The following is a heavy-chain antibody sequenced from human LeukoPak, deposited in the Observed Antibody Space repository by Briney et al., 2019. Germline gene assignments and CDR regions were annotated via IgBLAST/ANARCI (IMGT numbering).Heavy chain of an antibody. CDR1: EFSVGSNY. V-gene: IGHV3-53*01. J-gene: IGHJ3*02. D-gene: IGHD3-3*01. CDR2: IYSGGST. Sequence: GGSLRLSCAASEFSVGSNYMTWVRQAPGKGLEWVSLIYSGGSTYYADPVKGRFTISRDNSKNTLYLQMNSLRAEDTAVYYCAKDFRPDFWSGYSGAFDIWGQGTMVAVSS. CDR3: AKDFRPDFWSGYSGAFDI.